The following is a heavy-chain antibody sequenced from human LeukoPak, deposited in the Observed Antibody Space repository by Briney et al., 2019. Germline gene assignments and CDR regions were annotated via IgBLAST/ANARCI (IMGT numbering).Heavy chain of an antibody. CDR3: ARETNPRYYFDY. V-gene: IGHV1-3*01. J-gene: IGHJ4*02. CDR1: GYTFTSYA. Sequence: ASVKVSCKASGYTFTSYAMHWVRQAPGQRLEWMGWINAGNGNTKYSQKFQGRVTITRDTSASTAYMELSSLRSEDTAVYYCARETNPRYYFDYWGQGTLVTVSS. CDR2: INAGNGNT.